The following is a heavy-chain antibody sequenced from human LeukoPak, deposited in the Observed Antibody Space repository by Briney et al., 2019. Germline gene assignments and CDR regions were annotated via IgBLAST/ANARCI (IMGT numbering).Heavy chain of an antibody. CDR3: AKVSLAGYNRVAHFDH. D-gene: IGHD1-14*01. J-gene: IGHJ4*02. V-gene: IGHV3-23*01. CDR1: GFTFSSYA. CDR2: IGNRGTST. Sequence: GGSLRPSCAASGFTFSSYAMSWVRQAPGKGLEWVSGIGNRGTSTFYTDSVKGRFTISRDNSKNTLYLQMNSLRAEDAAVYYCAKVSLAGYNRVAHFDHWGQGTLVTVSS.